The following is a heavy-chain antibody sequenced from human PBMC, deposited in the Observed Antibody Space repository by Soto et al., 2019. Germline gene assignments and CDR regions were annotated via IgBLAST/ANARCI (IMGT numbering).Heavy chain of an antibody. Sequence: PGGSLRLSCAASGFTFSSYWMSWVRQAPGKGLEWVANIKQEGSEEYYVDSVKVQFTISGDNAKNSLYLQMHSLRAEDTAVYYCVRDIGYYDILPGYYPWPLGYWGQEALVTVSS. J-gene: IGHJ4*02. D-gene: IGHD3-9*01. CDR1: GFTFSSYW. V-gene: IGHV3-7*01. CDR3: VRDIGYYDILPGYYPWPLGY. CDR2: IKQEGSEE.